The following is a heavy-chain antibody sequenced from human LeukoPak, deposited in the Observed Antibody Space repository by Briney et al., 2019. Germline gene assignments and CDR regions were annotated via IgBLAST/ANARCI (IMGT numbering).Heavy chain of an antibody. CDR2: IYYSGST. V-gene: IGHV4-30-4*01. CDR1: GGSISSGDYY. CDR3: ARVSDYYDSSGYPTP. J-gene: IGHJ5*02. Sequence: PSETLSLTCTVSGGSISSGDYYWSWIRQPPGKGLEWIGYIYYSGSTYYNPSLKSRVTISVDTSKNQFSLKLSSMTAADTAVYYCARVSDYYDSSGYPTPWGQGTLVTVSS. D-gene: IGHD3-22*01.